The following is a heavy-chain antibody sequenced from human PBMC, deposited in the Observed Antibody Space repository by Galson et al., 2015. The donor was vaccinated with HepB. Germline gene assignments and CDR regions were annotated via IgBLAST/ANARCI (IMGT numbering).Heavy chain of an antibody. V-gene: IGHV3-23*01. J-gene: IGHJ6*02. D-gene: IGHD4-17*01. CDR2: ISGSGGST. CDR3: AKDLTVTRDYYYYYGMDV. Sequence: SLRLSCAASGFTFSSYAMSWVRQAPGKGLEWVSAISGSGGSTYYADSVKGRFTISRDNSKNTLYLQMNSLRAEDTAVYYCAKDLTVTRDYYYYYGMDVWGQGTTVTVSS. CDR1: GFTFSSYA.